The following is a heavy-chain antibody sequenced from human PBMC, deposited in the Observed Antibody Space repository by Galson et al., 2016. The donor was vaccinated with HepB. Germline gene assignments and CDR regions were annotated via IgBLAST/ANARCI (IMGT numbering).Heavy chain of an antibody. CDR3: AGVPSGKRLDY. CDR2: FGDGGDI. J-gene: IGHJ4*02. CDR1: GFIFSSYA. Sequence: SLRLSCAASGFIFSSYAMTWVRQVPGKGPEWVSTFGDGGDIYYADSVKGRFTISRDNSRSTLYLQMNSLRADDTAVYYCAGVPSGKRLDYWGQGTLVTVSS. D-gene: IGHD2-2*01. V-gene: IGHV3-23*01.